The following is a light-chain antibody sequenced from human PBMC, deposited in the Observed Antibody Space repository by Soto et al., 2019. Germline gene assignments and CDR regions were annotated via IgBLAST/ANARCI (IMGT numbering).Light chain of an antibody. V-gene: IGLV2-23*02. Sequence: QSVLTQPASVSGSPGQSIAISCTGTSSDVGSYDRVSWYQHHPGKAPTLMIYEVNKRPSGVSDRFSGSKSGNTASLTISGLQAEDEADYYCCSTVGGHTWVFGVGPKITVL. J-gene: IGLJ3*02. CDR2: EVN. CDR1: SSDVGSYDR. CDR3: CSTVGGHTWV.